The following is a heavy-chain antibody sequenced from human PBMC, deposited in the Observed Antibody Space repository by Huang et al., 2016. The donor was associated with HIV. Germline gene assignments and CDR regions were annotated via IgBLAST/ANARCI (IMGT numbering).Heavy chain of an antibody. D-gene: IGHD3-22*01. J-gene: IGHJ4*02. Sequence: EVQLVESGGGLVQPGGSLRLSCAASGFSISSYWLHLVRQAPGKGWVWVSGINSDGSSTSYADSVKGRFTISRDNAKNTLYLQMNSLRAEDTAVYYCARDPRIQSWLNFFDYWGQGTLVSVSS. CDR3: ARDPRIQSWLNFFDY. V-gene: IGHV3-74*01. CDR1: GFSISSYW. CDR2: INSDGSST.